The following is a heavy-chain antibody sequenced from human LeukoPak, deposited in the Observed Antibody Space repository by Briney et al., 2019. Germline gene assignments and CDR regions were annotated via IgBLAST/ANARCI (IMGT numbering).Heavy chain of an antibody. D-gene: IGHD3-9*01. V-gene: IGHV3-23*01. CDR2: ISGSGGST. CDR3: ATAPYYDILTGSQTDY. CDR1: GFTFSSYS. Sequence: GGSLRLSCAASGFTFSSYSMNWVRQAPGKGLEWVSAISGSGGSTYYADSVKGRFTISRDNSKNTLYLQMNSLRAEDTAVYYCATAPYYDILTGSQTDYWGQGTLVTVSS. J-gene: IGHJ4*02.